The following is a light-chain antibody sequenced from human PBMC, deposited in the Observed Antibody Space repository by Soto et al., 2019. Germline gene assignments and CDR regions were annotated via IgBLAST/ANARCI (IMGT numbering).Light chain of an antibody. V-gene: IGLV2-11*01. CDR3: CSYALSYTWV. CDR2: DVS. Sequence: QSALTQPRSVSGSPGQSVTISCTGTSDDVGRYNYVSWYQQRPGKVPKLLIFDVSERPSGVPDRFSGSKSGNTASLTISGLQTGDEADYSCCSYALSYTWVFGGGTKLTVL. J-gene: IGLJ3*02. CDR1: SDDVGRYNY.